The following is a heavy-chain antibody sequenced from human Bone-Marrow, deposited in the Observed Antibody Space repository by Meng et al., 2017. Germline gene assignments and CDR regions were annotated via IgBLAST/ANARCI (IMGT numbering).Heavy chain of an antibody. V-gene: IGHV4-39*07. CDR2: LYYTGST. J-gene: IGHJ4*02. Sequence: LRLSCTVFGGSISSYYWGWIRQPPGKGLEWIGSLYYTGSTYYNPSLKSRVTISVDTSKNQFSLKLSSVTAADTAVYYCARAITYYYDSSGYYDFDFWGQGTLVTVSS. D-gene: IGHD3-22*01. CDR3: ARAITYYYDSSGYYDFDF. CDR1: GGSISSYY.